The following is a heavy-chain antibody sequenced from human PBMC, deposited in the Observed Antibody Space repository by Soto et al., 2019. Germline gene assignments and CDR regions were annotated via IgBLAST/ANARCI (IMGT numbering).Heavy chain of an antibody. CDR2: IYYSGST. V-gene: IGHV4-31*03. CDR3: ARIKALRRYFGCHFDY. D-gene: IGHD3-9*01. J-gene: IGHJ4*02. CDR1: GGSISSGGYY. Sequence: SETLSLTCTVSGGSISSGGYYWSWIRQHPGKGLEWIGYIYYSGSTYYNPSLKSRVTISVDTSKNQFSLKLSSVTAADTAVYYCARIKALRRYFGCHFDYWGQGTLVTVSS.